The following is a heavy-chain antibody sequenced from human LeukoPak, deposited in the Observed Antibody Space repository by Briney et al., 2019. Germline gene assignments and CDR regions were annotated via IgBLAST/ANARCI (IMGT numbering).Heavy chain of an antibody. D-gene: IGHD5-18*01. V-gene: IGHV1-3*03. CDR3: ARGSVQLWPFDY. Sequence: ASVKVSCKASGYTFTGYYMHWVRQAPGQGLEWMGWINAGNGNTKYSQEFQGRVTITRDTSPSTAYMELSSLRSEDMAVYYCARGSVQLWPFDYWGQGTLVTVSS. CDR1: GYTFTGYY. J-gene: IGHJ4*02. CDR2: INAGNGNT.